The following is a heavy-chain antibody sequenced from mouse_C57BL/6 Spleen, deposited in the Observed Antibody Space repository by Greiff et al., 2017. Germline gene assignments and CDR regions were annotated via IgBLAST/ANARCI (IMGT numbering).Heavy chain of an antibody. CDR2: LRNKANGYTT. J-gene: IGHJ4*01. CDR1: GFTFTAYY. V-gene: IGHV7-3*01. CDR3: AGGSNYYAMDY. D-gene: IGHD2-5*01. Sequence: EVKVEESGGGLVQPGGSLSLSCAASGFTFTAYYMSWVRQPPGKALEWLGFLRNKANGYTTEYSASVKDRFTISRDNSQSILYLQMHALRAEDSATYYCAGGSNYYAMDYWGQGTSDTVSS.